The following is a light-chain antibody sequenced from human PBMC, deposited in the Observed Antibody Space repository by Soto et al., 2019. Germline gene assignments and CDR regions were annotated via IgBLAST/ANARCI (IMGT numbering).Light chain of an antibody. CDR1: QSIASY. J-gene: IGKJ4*01. Sequence: EIVLTQSPVTLSLSPGERATLSCRASQSIASYLAWYQQKPGQAPRLLIYDGSNRATGIPARFSGSGSGTDFTLTISSLEPEDFAVYYCQQRSNWPLTFDGGTKVEIK. CDR2: DGS. V-gene: IGKV3-11*01. CDR3: QQRSNWPLT.